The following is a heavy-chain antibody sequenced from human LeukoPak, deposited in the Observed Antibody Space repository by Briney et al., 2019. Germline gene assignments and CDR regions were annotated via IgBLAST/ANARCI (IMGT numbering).Heavy chain of an antibody. CDR3: AGEGVSYYGSRNDY. Sequence: GGSLRLSCAASGFTFSGYSMNWVRQAPGKGLEWVSSISSSSYIYYADSVKGRFTISRDNVKNSLYLQMNSLRAEDTALYYCAGEGVSYYGSRNDYWGQGTLVTVSS. CDR1: GFTFSGYS. CDR2: ISSSSYI. D-gene: IGHD3-10*01. V-gene: IGHV3-21*04. J-gene: IGHJ4*02.